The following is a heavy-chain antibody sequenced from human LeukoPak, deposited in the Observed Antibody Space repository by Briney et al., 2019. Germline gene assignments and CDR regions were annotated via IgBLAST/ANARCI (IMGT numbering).Heavy chain of an antibody. CDR1: GGSIRNSSFY. Sequence: PSETLSLTCAVSGGSIRNSSFYWGWIRQPPGKGLEWIASIYNSGTAYYNPSLKSRVTISVDTSKNQFPLKLSSVTAADTAVYYCARTIREYSTRIGNWFDPWGQGTLVTVSS. CDR2: IYNSGTA. D-gene: IGHD6-6*01. CDR3: ARTIREYSTRIGNWFDP. V-gene: IGHV4-39*06. J-gene: IGHJ5*02.